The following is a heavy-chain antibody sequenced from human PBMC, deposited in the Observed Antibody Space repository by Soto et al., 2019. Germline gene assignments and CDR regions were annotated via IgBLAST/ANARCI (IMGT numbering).Heavy chain of an antibody. CDR3: ARVSEQIVVVSGMDV. CDR1: GFTFSSYA. V-gene: IGHV3-30-3*01. Sequence: HPGGSLRLSCAASGFTFSSYAMHWVRQAPGKGLEWVAVISYDGSNKYYADSVKGRFTISRDNSKNTLYLQMNSLRAEDTAVYYCARVSEQIVVVSGMDVWGKGTTVTVSS. CDR2: ISYDGSNK. D-gene: IGHD3-22*01. J-gene: IGHJ6*04.